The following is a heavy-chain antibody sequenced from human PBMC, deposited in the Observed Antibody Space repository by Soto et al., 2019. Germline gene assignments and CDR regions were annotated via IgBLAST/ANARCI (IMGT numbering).Heavy chain of an antibody. CDR3: AREEGGGYDHRWFDP. Sequence: QVQLQESGPGLVKPSQTLSLTCTVSGGSISSSGYYWSWIRQHPGKGLEWIGYIYDSGSTYYNPSLKSRVTISVDTSKNQFSLKLSSVTAAATAVYYCAREEGGGYDHRWFDPWGQGTLVTVSS. CDR1: GGSISSSGYY. D-gene: IGHD5-12*01. V-gene: IGHV4-31*03. CDR2: IYDSGST. J-gene: IGHJ5*02.